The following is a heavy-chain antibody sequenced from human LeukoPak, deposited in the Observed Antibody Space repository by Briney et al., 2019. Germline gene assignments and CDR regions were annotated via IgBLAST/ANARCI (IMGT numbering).Heavy chain of an antibody. CDR3: AGGYDTTGYFFDY. V-gene: IGHV4-59*01. J-gene: IGHJ4*02. CDR2: IYYSGST. D-gene: IGHD3-22*01. Sequence: SETLSLTCTVSGGSISGYYWSWIRQPPGKGLEWIGFIYYSGSTNYNPSLKSRVTISVDTSKNQFSLKLSSVTTADTAVYYCAGGYDTTGYFFDYWGQGTLVNVSS. CDR1: GGSISGYY.